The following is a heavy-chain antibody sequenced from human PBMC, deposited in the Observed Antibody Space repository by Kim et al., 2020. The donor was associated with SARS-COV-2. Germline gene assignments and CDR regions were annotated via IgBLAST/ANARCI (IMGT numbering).Heavy chain of an antibody. CDR2: ISSSSSYI. CDR1: GFTFSSYS. Sequence: GGSLRLSCAASGFTFSSYSMNWARQAPGKGLEWVSSISSSSSYIYYADSVKGRFTISRDNAKNSLFLQMNSLRAEDTAVYYCARDSRSSGCSGGSCYSDYWGQGTLVTVSS. CDR3: ARDSRSSGCSGGSCYSDY. D-gene: IGHD2-15*01. V-gene: IGHV3-21*01. J-gene: IGHJ4*02.